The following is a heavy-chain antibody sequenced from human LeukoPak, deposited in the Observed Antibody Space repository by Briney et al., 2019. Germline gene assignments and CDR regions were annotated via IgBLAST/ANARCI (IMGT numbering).Heavy chain of an antibody. V-gene: IGHV4-34*01. CDR2: INHSGST. J-gene: IGHJ3*02. CDR1: GGSFSGYY. D-gene: IGHD3-22*01. Sequence: PSETLSLTCAVYGGSFSGYYWSWIRQPPGKGLEWIGEINHSGSTNYNPSLKSRVTISVDTSKNQFSLKLSSVTAADTAVYYCARPYDTSTHSWAFDIWGQGTMVTVSS. CDR3: ARPYDTSTHSWAFDI.